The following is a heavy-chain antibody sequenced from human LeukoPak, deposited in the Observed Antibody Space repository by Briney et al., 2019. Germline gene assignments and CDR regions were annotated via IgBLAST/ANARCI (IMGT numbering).Heavy chain of an antibody. V-gene: IGHV1-18*01. J-gene: IGHJ5*02. CDR2: ISVHNGKT. Sequence: ASVKVSCKASGYTFTSPDSYGITWVRQAPGQGLEWMGWISVHNGKTNSAQKFQGRVTMTTDTSTSTTYMELRSLTSDDTAVYYCARDRLYGTNFFDPWGQGTLVTVSS. CDR1: GYTFTSPDSYG. CDR3: ARDRLYGTNFFDP. D-gene: IGHD1-7*01.